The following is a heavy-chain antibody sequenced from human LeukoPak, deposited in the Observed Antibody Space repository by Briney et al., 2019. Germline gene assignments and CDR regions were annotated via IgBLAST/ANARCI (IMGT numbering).Heavy chain of an antibody. Sequence: SETLPLTCTVSGYSISSGYYWGWIRQPPGKGLEWIGSIYHSGSTYYNPSLKSRVTISVDTSKNQFSLKLSSVTAADTAVYYCARGRRGMATIYDYWGQGTLVTVSS. J-gene: IGHJ4*02. CDR2: IYHSGST. CDR3: ARGRRGMATIYDY. V-gene: IGHV4-38-2*02. D-gene: IGHD5-24*01. CDR1: GYSISSGYY.